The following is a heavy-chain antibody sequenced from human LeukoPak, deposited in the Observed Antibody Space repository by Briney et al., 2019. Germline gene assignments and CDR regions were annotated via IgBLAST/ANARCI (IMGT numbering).Heavy chain of an antibody. CDR3: ARFPRY. D-gene: IGHD6-6*01. CDR1: GGSFNDYY. CDR2: INLRGST. J-gene: IGHJ4*02. V-gene: IGHV4-34*01. Sequence: SETLSLTCAVYGGSFNDYYWNWIRQPPGKGLEWIGEINLRGSTTYNPSLKSRVTISADTSKNQFSLKLSSVTAADTAVYYCARFPRYWGKGTLVTVSS.